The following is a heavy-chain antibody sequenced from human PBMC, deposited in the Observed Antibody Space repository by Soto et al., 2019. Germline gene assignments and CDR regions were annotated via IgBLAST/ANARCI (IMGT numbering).Heavy chain of an antibody. J-gene: IGHJ3*01. CDR2: LNSNSGGT. D-gene: IGHD3-10*01. CDR3: ATPRLPDRGGPSPNYPFDV. CDR1: GYTFTGYF. Sequence: QVQLIQSGAEVKKPGASVKVSCKASGYTFTGYFFHWVRQAPGQGPQWMGWLNSNSGGTNYAQKFQDRVTVTRDTSISTAYMEHTRLTSDDTAVYFCATPRLPDRGGPSPNYPFDVWGQGTMVTVSS. V-gene: IGHV1-2*02.